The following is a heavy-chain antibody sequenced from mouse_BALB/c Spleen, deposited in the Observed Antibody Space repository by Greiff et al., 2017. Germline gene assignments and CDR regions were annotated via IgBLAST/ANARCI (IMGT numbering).Heavy chain of an antibody. CDR1: GYSITSGYY. J-gene: IGHJ4*01. Sequence: EVKLQESGPGLVKPSQSLSLTCSVTGYSITSGYYWNWIRQFPGNKLEWMGYISYDGSNNYNPSLKNRISITRDTSKNQFFLKLNSVTTEDTATYYCARVYGDGMDYWGQGTSVTVSS. CDR2: ISYDGSN. V-gene: IGHV3-6*02. D-gene: IGHD1-1*01. CDR3: ARVYGDGMDY.